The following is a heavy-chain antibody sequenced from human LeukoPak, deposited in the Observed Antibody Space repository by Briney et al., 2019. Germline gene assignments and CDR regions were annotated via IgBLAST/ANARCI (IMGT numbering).Heavy chain of an antibody. CDR1: GYTFTSYG. CDR2: ISAYNGNT. J-gene: IGHJ6*03. D-gene: IGHD2/OR15-2a*01. Sequence: ASVKVSCKASGYTFTSYGISWVRQAPGQGLEWMGWISAYNGNTNYAQKLQGRVTMTTDTSTSTAYMELRSLRSDDTAVYYCTRERIYTSTDPLYYMDVWDKGTTVTVSS. CDR3: TRERIYTSTDPLYYMDV. V-gene: IGHV1-18*01.